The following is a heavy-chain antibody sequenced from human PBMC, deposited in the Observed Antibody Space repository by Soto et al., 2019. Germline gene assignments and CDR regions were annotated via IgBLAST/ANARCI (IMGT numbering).Heavy chain of an antibody. CDR1: GYTFTGYY. CDR2: INPNSGGT. D-gene: IGHD2-15*01. Sequence: VASVKVSCKASGYTFTGYYMHWVRQAPGQGLEWMGWINPNSGGTNYAQKFQGWVTMTRDMSISTAYMELSRLRSDDTAVYCCARGGHFDCSGGSCYEAWDVWGKGTTVTVSS. J-gene: IGHJ6*04. V-gene: IGHV1-2*04. CDR3: ARGGHFDCSGGSCYEAWDV.